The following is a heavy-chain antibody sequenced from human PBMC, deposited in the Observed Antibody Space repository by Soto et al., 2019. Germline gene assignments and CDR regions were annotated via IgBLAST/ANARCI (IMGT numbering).Heavy chain of an antibody. D-gene: IGHD6-13*01. Sequence: ASVKVSCKASGYTFTSYGISWVRQAPGQGLEWMGWISAYNGNTNYAQKLQGRVTMTTDTSTSTAYMELRSLRSDDTAVYYCARDSGAAGTVDYYYYGMDVWGQGTTVTVSS. CDR2: ISAYNGNT. CDR3: ARDSGAAGTVDYYYYGMDV. J-gene: IGHJ6*02. V-gene: IGHV1-18*01. CDR1: GYTFTSYG.